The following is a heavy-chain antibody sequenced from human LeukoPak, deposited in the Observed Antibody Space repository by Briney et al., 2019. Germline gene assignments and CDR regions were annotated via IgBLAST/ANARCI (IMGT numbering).Heavy chain of an antibody. CDR3: ARDLGPGPISGYRRGRFYHAMDV. V-gene: IGHV1-69*05. J-gene: IGHJ6*02. CDR1: GGTFSSYA. CDR2: IIPIFGTA. D-gene: IGHD3-22*01. Sequence: SVKVSCKASGGTFSSYAISWVRQAPGQGLEWMGGIIPIFGTANYAQKFQGRVTITRNTSISTAYMELSSLRSEDTAVYYCARDLGPGPISGYRRGRFYHAMDVWGQGTTVTVSS.